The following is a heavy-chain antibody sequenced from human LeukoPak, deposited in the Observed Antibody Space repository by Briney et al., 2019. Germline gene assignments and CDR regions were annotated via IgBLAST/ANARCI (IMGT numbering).Heavy chain of an antibody. V-gene: IGHV3-23*01. J-gene: IGHJ4*02. CDR2: ISGSGGNT. D-gene: IGHD4-17*01. CDR3: AKAVSVTYFDY. CDR1: GFTFSSYA. Sequence: GGSLRLSCAASGFTFSSYAMSWVRQAPGKGLEWVSAISGSGGNTYYADSVKGRFTISRDNSKITLYLQMNSLRAEDTAVYYCAKAVSVTYFDYWGQGTLVTVSS.